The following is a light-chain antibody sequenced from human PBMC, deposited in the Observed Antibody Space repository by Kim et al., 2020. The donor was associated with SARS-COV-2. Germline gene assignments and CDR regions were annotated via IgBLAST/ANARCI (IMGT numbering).Light chain of an antibody. CDR3: QVWDSSSDHVV. J-gene: IGLJ2*01. CDR2: YDS. CDR1: NLGSKS. V-gene: IGLV3-21*04. Sequence: SYELTQPPSVSVAPGKTARITCGGNNLGSKSVHWYQQKPGQAPVLVIYYDSDRPSGIPERFSGSNSGNTATLTISRVEAGDEAEYYCQVWDSSSDHVVFGGGTKLTVL.